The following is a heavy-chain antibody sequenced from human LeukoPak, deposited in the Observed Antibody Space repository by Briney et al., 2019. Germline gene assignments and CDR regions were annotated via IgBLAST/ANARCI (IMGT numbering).Heavy chain of an antibody. CDR1: GFTLSSYW. Sequence: GGSLRLSCAASGFTLSSYWMHWVRQAPGKGLVWVSRINNDGSITPYADSVKGRFTISRDNAKNTLYLQMNSLRAEDTAVYYCARARSGYFLDYWGQGILVTVSS. CDR3: ARARSGYFLDY. J-gene: IGHJ4*02. V-gene: IGHV3-74*01. D-gene: IGHD2-15*01. CDR2: INNDGSIT.